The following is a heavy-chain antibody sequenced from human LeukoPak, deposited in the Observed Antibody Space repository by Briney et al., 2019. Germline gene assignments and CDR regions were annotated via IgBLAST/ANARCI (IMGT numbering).Heavy chain of an antibody. CDR3: ARGGSGYALSY. J-gene: IGHJ4*02. CDR2: IYSGGST. V-gene: IGHV3-53*01. D-gene: IGHD3-22*01. Sequence: GGSLRLSCAASGFAVSSNYMSWVRQAPGKGLEWVSVIYSGGSTYYADSVKGRFTISRDNSKNTLYLQMNSLRAEDTAVYYCARGGSGYALSYWGQGTLVTVSS. CDR1: GFAVSSNY.